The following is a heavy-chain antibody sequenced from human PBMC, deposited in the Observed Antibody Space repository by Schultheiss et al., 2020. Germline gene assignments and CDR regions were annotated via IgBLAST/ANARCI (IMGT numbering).Heavy chain of an antibody. CDR2: IGTAGDT. J-gene: IGHJ4*02. Sequence: GGSLRLSCAASGFTFSSYDMHWVRQATGKGLEWVSAIGTAGDTYYPGSVKGRFTISRDNSKNTLYLQMNSLRAEDTAVYYCAANTDFDYWGQGTLVTVSS. CDR3: AANTDFDY. V-gene: IGHV3-13*01. CDR1: GFTFSSYD.